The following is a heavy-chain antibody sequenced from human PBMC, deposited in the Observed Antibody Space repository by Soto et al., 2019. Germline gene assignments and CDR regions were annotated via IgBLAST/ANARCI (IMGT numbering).Heavy chain of an antibody. J-gene: IGHJ4*02. CDR3: ARGADVFGYNWKYVPWEV. CDR2: IIPAFATP. Sequence: QVQWVQSGAEVKNPGSSVNVSCKTVGGTMRSFAFSWVRQAPGQGLEWMGGIIPAFATPNHAKKFQDRVTISADESTSTDYMELRRLRSEDSAVYFCARGADVFGYNWKYVPWEVWGKGTQLTVSS. V-gene: IGHV1-69*01. CDR1: GGTMRSFA. D-gene: IGHD1-20*01.